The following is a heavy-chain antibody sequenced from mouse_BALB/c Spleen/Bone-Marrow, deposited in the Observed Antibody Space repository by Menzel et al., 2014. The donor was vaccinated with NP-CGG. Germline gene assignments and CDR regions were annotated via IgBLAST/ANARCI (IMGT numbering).Heavy chain of an antibody. Sequence: VQLKESGGDLVKPGGSLKLSCAASGFTFSSYGMSWVRQTPDKRLEWVAAIGSGGSYTYYPDSVKGRFTISRDNAKNTLYLQMSSLKSEDTAKYYCTRRPLESNSYFDYWGQGTTLTVSS. CDR3: TRRPLESNSYFDY. D-gene: IGHD2-5*01. CDR2: IGSGGSYT. J-gene: IGHJ2*01. V-gene: IGHV5-6*01. CDR1: GFTFSSYG.